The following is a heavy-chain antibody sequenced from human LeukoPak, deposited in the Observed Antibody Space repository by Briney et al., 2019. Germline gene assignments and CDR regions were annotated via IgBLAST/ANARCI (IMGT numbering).Heavy chain of an antibody. Sequence: ASVKVSCKASGYTFTSYYMHWVRQAPGQGLEWMGIINPSGGSASYAQKFQGRVTMTRDTSTSTVYMELSSLRSEDTAVYYCARGGYYYDSSGYSGRFDYWGQGTLVTVSS. D-gene: IGHD3-22*01. CDR3: ARGGYYYDSSGYSGRFDY. V-gene: IGHV1-46*01. CDR1: GYTFTSYY. J-gene: IGHJ4*02. CDR2: INPSGGSA.